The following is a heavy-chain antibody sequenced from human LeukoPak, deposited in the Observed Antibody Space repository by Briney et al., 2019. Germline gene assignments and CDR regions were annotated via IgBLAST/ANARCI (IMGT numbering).Heavy chain of an antibody. D-gene: IGHD3-3*01. V-gene: IGHV4-30-2*01. CDR3: ARGIYDFWLSPPDY. CDR1: GGPISSGGYS. Sequence: SETLSLTCAVSGGPISSGGYSWSWIRQPPGKGLEWIGYIYHSGSTYYNPSLKSRVTISVDRSKNQFSLKLSSVTAADTAVYYCARGIYDFWLSPPDYWGQGTLVTVSS. CDR2: IYHSGST. J-gene: IGHJ4*02.